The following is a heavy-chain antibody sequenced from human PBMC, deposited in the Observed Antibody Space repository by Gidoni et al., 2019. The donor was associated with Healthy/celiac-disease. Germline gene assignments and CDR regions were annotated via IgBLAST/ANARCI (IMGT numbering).Heavy chain of an antibody. J-gene: IGHJ4*02. CDR1: GGTFSSYA. Sequence: QVQLVQSGAEVKKPGSSVKVSCKASGGTFSSYAISWVRQAPGQGLEWMGGIIPIFGTANSAQKFQGRVTITADESTSTAYMELSSLRSEDTAVYYCARDFYPSYSSSWFSFDYWGQGTLVTVSS. CDR2: IIPIFGTA. V-gene: IGHV1-69*01. D-gene: IGHD6-13*01. CDR3: ARDFYPSYSSSWFSFDY.